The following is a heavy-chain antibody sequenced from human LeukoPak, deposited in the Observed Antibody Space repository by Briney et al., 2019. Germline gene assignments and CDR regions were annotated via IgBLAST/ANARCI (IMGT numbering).Heavy chain of an antibody. CDR2: INHSGST. CDR3: ARAGSYYYGSGSFY. Sequence: PSETLSLTCAVYGGSFSGYYWSWIRQPPGKGLEWIGEINHSGSTNYNPSLKSRVTISVDTSKNQFSLKLSSVTAADTAVYYCARAGSYYYGSGSFYWGQGTLVTVSP. V-gene: IGHV4-34*01. J-gene: IGHJ4*02. CDR1: GGSFSGYY. D-gene: IGHD3-10*01.